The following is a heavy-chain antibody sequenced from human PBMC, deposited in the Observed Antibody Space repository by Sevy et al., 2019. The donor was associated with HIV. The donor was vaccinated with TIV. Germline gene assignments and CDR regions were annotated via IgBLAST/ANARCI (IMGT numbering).Heavy chain of an antibody. Sequence: GGSLRLSCAASGFTFSSYEMYWVRQAPGRGLEWVSYISNSGNTISYSDSVRGRFTISRDNARNSLYLQMNSLRAEDTAVYYCARDLPPSATTVAHFDCWGQRTLVTVSS. D-gene: IGHD4-17*01. V-gene: IGHV3-48*03. J-gene: IGHJ4*02. CDR3: ARDLPPSATTVAHFDC. CDR2: ISNSGNTI. CDR1: GFTFSSYE.